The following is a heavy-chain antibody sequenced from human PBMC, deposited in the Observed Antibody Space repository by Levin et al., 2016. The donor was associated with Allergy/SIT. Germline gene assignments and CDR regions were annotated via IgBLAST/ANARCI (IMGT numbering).Heavy chain of an antibody. CDR2: IKQDGSEK. J-gene: IGHJ2*01. CDR3: AKTVAAYWYFDI. V-gene: IGHV3-7*03. D-gene: IGHD4-11*01. Sequence: WIRQPPGKGLEWVANIKQDGSEKYYVDSVKGRFIISRDNAKNSLYLQLNNVRVEDTAVYYCAKTVAAYWYFDIWGRGTLVTVSS.